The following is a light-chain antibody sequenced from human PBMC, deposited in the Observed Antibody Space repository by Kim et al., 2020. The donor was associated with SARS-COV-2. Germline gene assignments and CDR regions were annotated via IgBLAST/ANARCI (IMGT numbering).Light chain of an antibody. J-gene: IGKJ1*01. CDR2: AAS. CDR1: QSISSY. CDR3: QQSYSTPQT. V-gene: IGKV1-39*01. Sequence: ASVGDRVTITCRASQSISSYLNWYQQKPGKAPKLLIYAASSLQRGVPSRFSGSGSGTDFTLTISSRQPEDVATYYCQQSYSTPQTFGQGTKVDIK.